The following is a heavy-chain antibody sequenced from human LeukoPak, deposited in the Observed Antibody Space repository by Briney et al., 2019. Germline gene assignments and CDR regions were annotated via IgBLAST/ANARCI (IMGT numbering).Heavy chain of an antibody. J-gene: IGHJ4*02. D-gene: IGHD3-3*01. CDR2: ISGSGGST. CDR1: GFTFSSYA. V-gene: IGHV3-23*01. CDR3: AKAPLTYYDFWSGYLDY. Sequence: GGSLRLSCAASGFTFSSYAMSWVRQAPGKGLEWVSAISGSGGSTYYADSVKGRFTISRDNSKNTLYLQMNSLRAEDTAVYYCAKAPLTYYDFWSGYLDYWGQGTLVTVSS.